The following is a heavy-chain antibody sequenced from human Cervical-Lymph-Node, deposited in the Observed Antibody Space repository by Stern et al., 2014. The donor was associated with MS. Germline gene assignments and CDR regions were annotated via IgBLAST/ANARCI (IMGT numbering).Heavy chain of an antibody. J-gene: IGHJ3*02. V-gene: IGHV1-18*01. CDR2: ISSYNGNT. Sequence: HVQLVESGAEVKKPGASVKVSCKASADTFTGYGISWVRQAPGQGLAWMGWISSYNGNTTYAQCLQGRVTMTTDTSTRTLYMELRSLRSDNTAVYYCARDRAPYLHDAFDIWGQGTMVTVSS. D-gene: IGHD4-11*01. CDR3: ARDRAPYLHDAFDI. CDR1: ADTFTGYG.